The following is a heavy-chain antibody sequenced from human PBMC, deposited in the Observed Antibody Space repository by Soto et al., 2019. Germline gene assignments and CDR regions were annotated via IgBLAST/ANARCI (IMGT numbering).Heavy chain of an antibody. CDR3: ARARVGYNFFLDY. V-gene: IGHV3-49*03. Sequence: PGGSLRLSCTPSGFTLGDYGMSWFRQAPGKGLEWVGFIRSKANGGETQYAASVQGRFTISRDESKNIAYLEINSLKTEDTAVYYCARARVGYNFFLDYWGQGTLVTVSS. J-gene: IGHJ4*01. CDR1: GFTLGDYG. CDR2: IRSKANGGET. D-gene: IGHD5-12*01.